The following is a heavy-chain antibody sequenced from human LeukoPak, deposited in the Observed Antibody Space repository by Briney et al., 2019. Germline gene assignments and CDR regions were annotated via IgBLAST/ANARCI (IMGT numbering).Heavy chain of an antibody. V-gene: IGHV5-51*01. CDR2: IYPGDSDT. CDR3: ARQNDFRLDY. CDR1: GYTFSSYW. J-gene: IGHJ4*02. Sequence: PGESLKIFCKGSGYTFSSYWIGWVRQMPGKGLEWMGIIYPGDSDTRYSPSLQGQVTISVDTSIGTAYLQWSSLKASDTAIYYCARQNDFRLDYWGQGTLVTVSS. D-gene: IGHD3-3*01.